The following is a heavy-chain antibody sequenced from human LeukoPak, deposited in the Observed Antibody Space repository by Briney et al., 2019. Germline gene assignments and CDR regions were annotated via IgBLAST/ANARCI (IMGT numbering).Heavy chain of an antibody. Sequence: ASVKVSCKASGYTLTGYYMHWVRQAPGQGLEWMGWINPNSGGTIYAQKFQGRVTMTRDTSISTAYMELSRLRSDDTAVYYCARVGCSSTSCYRISYYYYYGMDVWGQGTTVTVSS. D-gene: IGHD2-2*01. CDR3: ARVGCSSTSCYRISYYYYYGMDV. CDR1: GYTLTGYY. J-gene: IGHJ6*02. V-gene: IGHV1-2*02. CDR2: INPNSGGT.